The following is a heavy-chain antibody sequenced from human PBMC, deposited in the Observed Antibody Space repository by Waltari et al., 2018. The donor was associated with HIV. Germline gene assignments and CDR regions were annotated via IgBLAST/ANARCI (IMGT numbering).Heavy chain of an antibody. J-gene: IGHJ4*02. Sequence: QVQLQESGPGLVGPSETLSLSCAVSGSSISSAYNWGWIRLPPGKGLEWIGRIPHFGATYSSPSLKSRVTISLDTSNNQFSLTLNSVTAADTAVYYCARDPALTRVTGYDFWGQGILVTVSS. CDR3: ARDPALTRVTGYDF. CDR1: GSSISSAYN. D-gene: IGHD4-17*01. V-gene: IGHV4-38-2*02. CDR2: IPHFGAT.